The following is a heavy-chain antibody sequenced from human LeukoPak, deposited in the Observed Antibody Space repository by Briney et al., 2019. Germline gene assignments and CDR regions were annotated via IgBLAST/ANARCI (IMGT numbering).Heavy chain of an antibody. D-gene: IGHD6-19*01. CDR1: GFSFSSDI. V-gene: IGHV3-48*01. CDR3: ARDVPYSSGWYFGY. J-gene: IGHJ4*02. CDR2: ISDSGSTI. Sequence: GGSLRLSCAASGFSFSSDIVNWVRQAPGKGLEWRSYISDSGSTIFYADYVKGRFTISRDNGMTSLYLQMNSLTAEATAVYYCARDVPYSSGWYFGYWGQGTLVTV.